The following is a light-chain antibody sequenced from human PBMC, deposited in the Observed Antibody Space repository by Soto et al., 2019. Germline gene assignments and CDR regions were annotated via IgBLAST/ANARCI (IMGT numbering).Light chain of an antibody. CDR2: EVS. Sequence: QSVLTQPPSASGSPGQSVTISCTGTGSDVGGYNYVSWYQQHPGKAPKLMIYEVSKRPSGVPDRFSGFKSGNTASLTVSGLQAEDEADYYCSSYAGSNNYVFGTGTKVTVL. V-gene: IGLV2-8*01. J-gene: IGLJ1*01. CDR3: SSYAGSNNYV. CDR1: GSDVGGYNY.